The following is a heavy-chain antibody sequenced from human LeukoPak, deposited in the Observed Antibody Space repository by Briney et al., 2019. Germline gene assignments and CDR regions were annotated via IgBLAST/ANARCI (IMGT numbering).Heavy chain of an antibody. CDR1: GFTFSSYA. V-gene: IGHV3-30*18. J-gene: IGHJ4*02. Sequence: GGSLRLSCAASGFTFSSYAMSWVRQAPGKGLEWVAVISYDGSNKYYADSVKGRFTISRDNSKNTLYLQMNSLRAEDTAVYYCAKTSSAPASPGDYYDSSGYYPTFFDYWGQGTLVTVSS. D-gene: IGHD3-22*01. CDR2: ISYDGSNK. CDR3: AKTSSAPASPGDYYDSSGYYPTFFDY.